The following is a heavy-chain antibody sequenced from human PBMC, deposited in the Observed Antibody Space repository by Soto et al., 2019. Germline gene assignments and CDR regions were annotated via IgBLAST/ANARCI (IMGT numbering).Heavy chain of an antibody. CDR2: VIPLFNTP. V-gene: IGHV1-69*01. J-gene: IGHJ6*02. CDR1: GGTFNTFA. D-gene: IGHD1-26*01. CDR3: GLASKWELLGYFYGMDV. Sequence: QVQLVQSGAEVTKPGSSAKVSCKASGGTFNTFAFTWVRQAPGQGFEWMGGVIPLFNTPDYAQKFQGRVTMTADESTSTVYLELSGLSSDDTAVYFCGLASKWELLGYFYGMDVWGQGTTVIVSS.